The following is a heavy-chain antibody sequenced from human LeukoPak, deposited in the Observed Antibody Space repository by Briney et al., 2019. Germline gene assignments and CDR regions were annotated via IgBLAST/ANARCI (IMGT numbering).Heavy chain of an antibody. CDR1: GFSFSNYG. J-gene: IGHJ4*02. CDR2: ISFDGNG. D-gene: IGHD5/OR15-5a*01. Sequence: GGSLRLSCTASGFSFSNYGIHWVRQAPGKGLEWVAVISFDGNGPYADSVKGRFTMSRDNSQHTVYLQMNSLRPEDTAVYYCAKGYLYADDSWGQGTLVTVSS. V-gene: IGHV3-30*18. CDR3: AKGYLYADDS.